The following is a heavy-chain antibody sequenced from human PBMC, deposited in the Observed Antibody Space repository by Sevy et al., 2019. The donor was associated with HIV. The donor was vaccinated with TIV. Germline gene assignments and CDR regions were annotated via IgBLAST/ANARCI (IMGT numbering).Heavy chain of an antibody. CDR3: ARDGYSSSWYLGDRQVYYYYYGMDV. CDR2: INPNSGGT. Sequence: ASVKVSCKASGYTFTGYYMHWVRQAPGQGLEWMGWINPNSGGTNYAQKFQGRVTMTRDTSISTAYMELSRLRSDDTAVYYCARDGYSSSWYLGDRQVYYYYYGMDVWGQGTTVTVSS. CDR1: GYTFTGYY. J-gene: IGHJ6*02. D-gene: IGHD6-13*01. V-gene: IGHV1-2*02.